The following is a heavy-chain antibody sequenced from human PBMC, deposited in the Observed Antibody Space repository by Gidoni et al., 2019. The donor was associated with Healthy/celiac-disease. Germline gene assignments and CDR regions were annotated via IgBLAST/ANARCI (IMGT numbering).Heavy chain of an antibody. J-gene: IGHJ3*02. V-gene: IGHV3-21*01. CDR1: GFTFSSYR. CDR3: ARGTVRGNAFDI. CDR2: ISSSSSYI. D-gene: IGHD4-17*01. Sequence: VQLVGSGGGLVKPGGSLRLSCAASGFTFSSYRMNWVRQAPGKGLEWVSSISSSSSYIYYADSVKGRFTISRDNAKNSRYLQMNSLRAEDTAVYYCARGTVRGNAFDIWGQGTMVTVSS.